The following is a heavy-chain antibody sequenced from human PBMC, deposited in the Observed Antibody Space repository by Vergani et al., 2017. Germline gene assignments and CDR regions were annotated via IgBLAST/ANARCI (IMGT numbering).Heavy chain of an antibody. CDR2: IIPIFGTA. D-gene: IGHD3-10*01. J-gene: IGHJ5*02. CDR3: TRVYPHYGSGREGWFDP. V-gene: IGHV1-69*01. CDR1: GGTFSSYA. Sequence: QVQLVQSGAEVKKPGSSVKVSCKASGGTFSSYAITWVRQAPGQGLEWMGGIIPIFGTANYAQKFQGRVTITADEFTSTAYMELSSLRSEDTAVYYCTRVYPHYGSGREGWFDPWGQGTLVTVSS.